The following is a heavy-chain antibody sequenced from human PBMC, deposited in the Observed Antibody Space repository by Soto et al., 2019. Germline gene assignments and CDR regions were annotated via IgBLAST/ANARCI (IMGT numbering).Heavy chain of an antibody. V-gene: IGHV4-34*01. D-gene: IGHD4-17*01. Sequence: QVQLQQWGAGLLKPSETLSLTCAVYGGSFSGYYWSWIRQPPGKGLEWIGEINHSGTTNYNPSLKSRVTISVDTSKNQFSLKLSSVAAADTVVYYCARVGVRDSDYGVSRFDPWGQGTLVTVSS. CDR1: GGSFSGYY. J-gene: IGHJ5*02. CDR3: ARVGVRDSDYGVSRFDP. CDR2: INHSGTT.